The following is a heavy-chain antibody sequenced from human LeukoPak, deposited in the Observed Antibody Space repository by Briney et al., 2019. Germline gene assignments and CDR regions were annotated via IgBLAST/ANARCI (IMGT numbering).Heavy chain of an antibody. Sequence: PSETLSLTCAVYSGSFSGYQWSWIRQPPGRGQEWIGDTNHSGDTNYSPSLRSRVTISVDTSKNQFSLKLNSVTAADTAVYYCARGRVPGSGSYYWGQGSLVTVSS. V-gene: IGHV4-34*01. D-gene: IGHD3-10*01. J-gene: IGHJ4*02. CDR1: SGSFSGYQ. CDR2: TNHSGDT. CDR3: ARGRVPGSGSYY.